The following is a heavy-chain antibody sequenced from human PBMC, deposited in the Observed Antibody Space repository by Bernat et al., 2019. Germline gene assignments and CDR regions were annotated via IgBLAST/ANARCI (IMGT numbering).Heavy chain of an antibody. J-gene: IGHJ6*03. D-gene: IGHD4-11*01. Sequence: EVQLVESGGGLIQPGGSLRLSCAASGFTVSSNYMSWVRQAPGKGLEWVSVIYSGGSTYYADSVKGRFTISRDNSKNTLYLQMNSPRAEDTAVYYCARDPSNGYYYMDVWGKGTTVTVSS. CDR2: IYSGGST. CDR3: ARDPSNGYYYMDV. V-gene: IGHV3-53*01. CDR1: GFTVSSNY.